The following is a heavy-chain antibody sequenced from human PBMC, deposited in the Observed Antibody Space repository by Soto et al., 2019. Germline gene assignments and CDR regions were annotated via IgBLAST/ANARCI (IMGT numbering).Heavy chain of an antibody. V-gene: IGHV1-18*01. D-gene: IGHD5-18*01. CDR2: ISAYNGNT. Sequence: SAEVSCKDCRFTFACEARSWLRQSPGQGLEWMGWISAYNGNTNYAQKLQGRVTMTTDTSTSTAYMELGSLRSDDSVVYYWERLVAGMVNGLHVCCQGPTVSVS. J-gene: IGHJ6*02. CDR1: RFTFACEA. CDR3: ERLVAGMVNGLHV.